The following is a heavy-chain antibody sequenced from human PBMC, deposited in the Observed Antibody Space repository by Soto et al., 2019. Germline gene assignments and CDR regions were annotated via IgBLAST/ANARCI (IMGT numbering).Heavy chain of an antibody. CDR1: GGSISSGGYY. D-gene: IGHD6-13*01. J-gene: IGHJ5*02. CDR2: IYYSGST. V-gene: IGHV4-31*03. CDR3: AREEAAAGTGWFDP. Sequence: SETLSLTCTVSGGSISSGGYYWSWIRQHPGKGLEWIGYIYYSGSTYYNPSLKGRVTISVDTSKNQFSLKLSSVTAADTAVYYCAREEAAAGTGWFDPWGQGTLVTVSS.